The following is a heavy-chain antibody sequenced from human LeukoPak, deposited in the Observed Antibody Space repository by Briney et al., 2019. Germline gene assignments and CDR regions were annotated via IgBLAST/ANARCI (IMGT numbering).Heavy chain of an antibody. Sequence: SETLSLTCTVSGGSISSYYWSWIRQPAGKGLEWIGRIYGSGSSDCNPSLKSRVTISVDKSKNQFSLKLSSVTAADTAVYYCARYYYDDSVYQSCFDPWGQGTLVTVSS. D-gene: IGHD3-22*01. CDR2: IYGSGSS. J-gene: IGHJ5*02. CDR3: ARYYYDDSVYQSCFDP. CDR1: GGSISSYY. V-gene: IGHV4-4*07.